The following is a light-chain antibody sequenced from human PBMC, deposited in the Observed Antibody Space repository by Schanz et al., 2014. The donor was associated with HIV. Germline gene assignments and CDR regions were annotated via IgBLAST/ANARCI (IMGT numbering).Light chain of an antibody. CDR2: AAS. CDR1: QGVSSY. CDR3: QQSYSTPRT. J-gene: IGKJ1*01. V-gene: IGKV1-9*01. Sequence: DIQLTQSPSFLSASVGDRVTITCRASQGVSSYLAWYQKKSGKAPKLLIYAASALQSGVPSRFSGSGSGSEFTLTISSLQPEDFATYYCQQSYSTPRTFGQGTKVEIK.